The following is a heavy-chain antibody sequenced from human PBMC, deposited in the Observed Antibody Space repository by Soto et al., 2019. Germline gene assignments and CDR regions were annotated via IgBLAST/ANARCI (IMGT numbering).Heavy chain of an antibody. Sequence: GASVKVSCKASGYTFTSYGINWVRQAPGQGLEWMGWISAYNGNTDYAQKLQGRGTMTTDTSTSTAYMELSSLRSEDPAEYYCARAPPGNGRFWSGHKPPYGMDVWGQGTTVTGSS. J-gene: IGHJ6*02. CDR1: GYTFTSYG. CDR3: ARAPPGNGRFWSGHKPPYGMDV. V-gene: IGHV1-18*01. CDR2: ISAYNGNT. D-gene: IGHD3-3*01.